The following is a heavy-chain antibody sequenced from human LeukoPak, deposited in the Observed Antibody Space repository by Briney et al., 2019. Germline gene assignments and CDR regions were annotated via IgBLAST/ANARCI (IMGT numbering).Heavy chain of an antibody. D-gene: IGHD2-2*01. J-gene: IGHJ5*02. CDR2: ISAYNGNT. V-gene: IGHV1-18*01. CDR1: GYTFTSYG. Sequence: ASVKVSCKASGYTFTSYGISWVRQAPGQGLGWMGWISAYNGNTNYAQKLQGRVTITTDESTSTAYMELRSLRSDDTAVYYCARDRTIYCSSTSCHYNWFDPWGQGTLVTVSS. CDR3: ARDRTIYCSSTSCHYNWFDP.